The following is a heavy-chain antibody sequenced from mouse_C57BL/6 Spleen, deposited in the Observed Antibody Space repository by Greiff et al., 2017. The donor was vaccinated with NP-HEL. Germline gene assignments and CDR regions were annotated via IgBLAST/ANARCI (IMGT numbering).Heavy chain of an antibody. CDR3: AGGEDYDRGGAVAY. CDR2: IYPRSGNT. CDR1: GYTFTSYG. Sequence: QVQLQQSGAELARPGASVKLSCKASGYTFTSYGISWVKQRTGQGLEWIGEIYPRSGNTYYTEKFKGKATLTADKSSSTAYMEIRSLTSEDAAVCVRAGGEDYDRGGAVAYWGQGTSVTVSS. J-gene: IGHJ4*01. D-gene: IGHD2-4*01. V-gene: IGHV1-81*01.